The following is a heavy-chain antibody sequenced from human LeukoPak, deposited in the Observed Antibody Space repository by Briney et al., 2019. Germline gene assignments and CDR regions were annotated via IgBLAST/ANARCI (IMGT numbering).Heavy chain of an antibody. V-gene: IGHV4-59*08. J-gene: IGHJ4*02. CDR3: ARRGGGRVGSGSYWYFDY. CDR1: GGSISSYY. Sequence: PSETLSLTCTVSGGSISSYYWSWIRQPPGKGLEWIGYIYYSGSTNYNPSLKSRVTISVDTSKNQSSLKLSSVTAADTAVYYCARRGGGRVGSGSYWYFDYWGQGTLVTVSS. CDR2: IYYSGST. D-gene: IGHD3-10*01.